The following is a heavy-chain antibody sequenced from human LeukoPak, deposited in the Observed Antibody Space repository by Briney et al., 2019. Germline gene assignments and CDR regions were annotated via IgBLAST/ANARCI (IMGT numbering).Heavy chain of an antibody. CDR1: GGSFSGYY. D-gene: IGHD2/OR15-2a*01. Sequence: PSETLSLTCAVYGGSFSGYYWSWIRQPPGKGLEWIGSMYYGGGAYYKPSLKSRVTISQDTAKNQFSLKLISVTAADTAVYYCARSHFFFDYWGQGILVTVSS. CDR2: MYYGGGA. CDR3: ARSHFFFDY. J-gene: IGHJ4*02. V-gene: IGHV4-34*01.